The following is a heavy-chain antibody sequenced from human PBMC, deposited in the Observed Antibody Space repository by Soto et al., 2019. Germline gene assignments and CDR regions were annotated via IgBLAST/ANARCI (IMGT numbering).Heavy chain of an antibody. D-gene: IGHD3-10*01. V-gene: IGHV1-3*01. J-gene: IGHJ6*02. CDR3: ASSRITMVPYGMDV. CDR1: GYTFTSYA. Sequence: QVQLVQSGAEVKKPGASVKVSCKASGYTFTSYAMHWVRQAPGQRLEWMGWINAGNGNTKYSQKFQGRVTITRDTSASTVYMKMSSLRSEDTAVYYCASSRITMVPYGMDVWGQGTTVTVSS. CDR2: INAGNGNT.